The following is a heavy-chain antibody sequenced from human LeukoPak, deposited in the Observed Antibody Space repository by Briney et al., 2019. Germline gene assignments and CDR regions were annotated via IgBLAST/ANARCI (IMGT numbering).Heavy chain of an antibody. CDR1: GFTFSSYV. D-gene: IGHD4-23*01. CDR2: ISYDGSNK. CDR3: ARGRPHGNDY. J-gene: IGHJ4*02. Sequence: GGSLRLSCAASGFTFSSYVIHWVRQAPGKGLEWVTVISYDGSNKYYADSVKGRFTISRDNSKNTLYLQMNSLRVEDTAVYYCARGRPHGNDYWGQGTLVTVSS. V-gene: IGHV3-30-3*01.